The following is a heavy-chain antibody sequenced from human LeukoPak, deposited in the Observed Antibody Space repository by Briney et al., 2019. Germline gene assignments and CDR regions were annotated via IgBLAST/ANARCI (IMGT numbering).Heavy chain of an antibody. D-gene: IGHD2-15*01. CDR3: ASGGGPLSPFDY. Sequence: SETLSLTCAVYGGSFSGYYWSWIRQPPGKGLEWIGYIYYSGSTNYNPSLKSRVTISVDTSKNQFSLKLSSVTAADTAVYYCASGGGPLSPFDYWGQGTLVTVSS. J-gene: IGHJ4*02. CDR2: IYYSGST. V-gene: IGHV4-59*01. CDR1: GGSFSGYY.